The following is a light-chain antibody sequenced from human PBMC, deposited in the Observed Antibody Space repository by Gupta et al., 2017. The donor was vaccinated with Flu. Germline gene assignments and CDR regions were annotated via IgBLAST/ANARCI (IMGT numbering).Light chain of an antibody. CDR3: QQSDTTHLLT. V-gene: IGKV1-39*01. CDR1: QSISNY. CDR2: RAS. Sequence: LSLSASVGDRVTITCRASQSISNYLNWYQKKPGEAPKLLVYRASSWQSGVPPRFSGSGYGTDFTLTIISRQPEDCASYFCQQSDTTHLLTFGHGTKVAIK. J-gene: IGKJ3*01.